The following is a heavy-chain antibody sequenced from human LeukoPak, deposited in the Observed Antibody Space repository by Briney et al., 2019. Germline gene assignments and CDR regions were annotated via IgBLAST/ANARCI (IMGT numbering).Heavy chain of an antibody. CDR2: IIPIFGTA. V-gene: IGHV1-69*13. CDR1: GGTFSSYA. Sequence: ASVKVSCKASGGTFSSYAISWVRQAPGQGLEWMGGIIPIFGTANYAQKFQGRVTITADESTSTAYMELSSLRSEDTAVYYCARDLMDGSGSYRYYFDYWGQGTLVTVSS. J-gene: IGHJ4*02. D-gene: IGHD3-10*01. CDR3: ARDLMDGSGSYRYYFDY.